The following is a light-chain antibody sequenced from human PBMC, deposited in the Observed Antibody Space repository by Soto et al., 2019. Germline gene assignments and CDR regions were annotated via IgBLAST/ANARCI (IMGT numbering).Light chain of an antibody. CDR1: SSDVGGYNY. V-gene: IGLV2-8*01. Sequence: QSALTRHPSASGYPGQSVAISCTGTSSDVGGYNYVSWYQQHPGKAPKLMIYEVNKRPSGVPDRFSGSKSGNTASLTVSCLQAEDEADYYCSSYAGSSNVFGTGTKVTVL. CDR2: EVN. CDR3: SSYAGSSNV. J-gene: IGLJ1*01.